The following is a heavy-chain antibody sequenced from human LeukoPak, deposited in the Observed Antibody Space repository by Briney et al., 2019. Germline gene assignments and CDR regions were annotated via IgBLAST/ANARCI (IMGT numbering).Heavy chain of an antibody. J-gene: IGHJ4*02. CDR1: GGTFSSYA. CDR2: IIPIFGTA. V-gene: IGHV1-69*05. Sequence: SVKVSCKASGGTFSSYAISWVRQAPGQGLEWMGGIIPIFGTANYAQKFQGRVAITTDESTSTAYMELSSLRSEDTAVYYCARAVTGPQPFDYWGQGTLVTVSS. CDR3: ARAVTGPQPFDY. D-gene: IGHD6-19*01.